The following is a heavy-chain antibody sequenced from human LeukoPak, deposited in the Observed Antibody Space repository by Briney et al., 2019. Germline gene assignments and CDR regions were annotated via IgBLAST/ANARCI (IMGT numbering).Heavy chain of an antibody. V-gene: IGHV3-30*18. D-gene: IGHD3-16*01. CDR3: AKPFGPAYYYYGMDV. CDR1: GFTFSSYG. CDR2: ISYDGSNK. Sequence: PGGSLRFSCAASGFTFSSYGMHWARQAPGKGLEWVAVISYDGSNKYYADSVKGRFTISRDNSKNTLYLQMNSLRAEDTAVYYCAKPFGPAYYYYGMDVWGQGTTVTVSS. J-gene: IGHJ6*02.